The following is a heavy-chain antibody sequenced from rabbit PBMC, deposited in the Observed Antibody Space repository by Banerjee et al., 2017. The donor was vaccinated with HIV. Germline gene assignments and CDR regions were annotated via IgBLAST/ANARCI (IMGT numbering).Heavy chain of an antibody. D-gene: IGHD1-1*01. CDR2: IDTGDGST. J-gene: IGHJ3*01. CDR1: GFTLSSSYW. Sequence: QEQLEESGGGLVKPEGSLTLTCTASGFTLSSSYWICWVRQAPGKGLEWIACIDTGDGSTYFANWVNGRFTVSLDNAQNTVFLQMTSLTVADTATYFCARSTSGYDIGDLWGQGTLVTVS. V-gene: IGHV1S45*01. CDR3: ARSTSGYDIGDL.